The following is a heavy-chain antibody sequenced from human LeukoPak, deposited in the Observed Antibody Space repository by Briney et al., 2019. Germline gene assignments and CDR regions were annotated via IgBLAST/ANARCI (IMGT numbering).Heavy chain of an antibody. Sequence: GGSLRLSCAASEFSVGSNYMSWVRQAPGKGLEWVSVIYSGGSTYYADSVKGRFTISRDNSKNTLYLQMNSLRAEDTAVYYCAKDVAAASYYFDYWGQGTLVTVSS. CDR3: AKDVAAASYYFDY. CDR1: EFSVGSNY. D-gene: IGHD6-13*01. V-gene: IGHV3-53*01. CDR2: IYSGGST. J-gene: IGHJ4*02.